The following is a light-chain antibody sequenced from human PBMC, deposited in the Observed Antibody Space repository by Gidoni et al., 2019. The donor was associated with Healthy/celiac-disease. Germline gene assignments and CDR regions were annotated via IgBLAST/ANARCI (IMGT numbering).Light chain of an antibody. V-gene: IGKV2-28*01. J-gene: IGKJ4*01. CDR1: QSLLHSNGYNH. Sequence: IVITQAPLSLPVTPGEPASISCRSSQSLLHSNGYNHLVWYLPKPRQSPQLLLYLGSNRASGVPDRFSGSGSGTDFTLKLSRVEAGYVGVYFCMQALQTRTFGGGTKVEIK. CDR2: LGS. CDR3: MQALQTRT.